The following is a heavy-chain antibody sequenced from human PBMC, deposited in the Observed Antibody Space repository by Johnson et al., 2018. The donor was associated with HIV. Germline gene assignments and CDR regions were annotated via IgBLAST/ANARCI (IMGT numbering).Heavy chain of an antibody. CDR1: GFTFSSYA. CDR3: AREGGGHDYGDRDAFDM. D-gene: IGHD4-17*01. Sequence: QVQLVESGGGVVQPGRSLRLSCAASGFTFSSYAMHWVRQAPGKGLEWVAVISYDGSNKYYADSVKGRFSISRDNSKNTLYLQMGSLRAEDMAVYYCAREGGGHDYGDRDAFDMWGQGTMVTVSS. V-gene: IGHV3-30*14. J-gene: IGHJ3*02. CDR2: ISYDGSNK.